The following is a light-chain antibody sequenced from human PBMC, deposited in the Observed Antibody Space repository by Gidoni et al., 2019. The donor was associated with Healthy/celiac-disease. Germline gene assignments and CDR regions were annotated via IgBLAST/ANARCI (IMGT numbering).Light chain of an antibody. CDR2: EVS. Sequence: QSALTQPPSASGSPGQPVTISCTGTSSDVGGYNYVSWYQQHPGKAPKLMIYEVSKRPSGVPDRFSGSKSCNTASLTVSGLQAEDEADYYCSSYAGSNNFVFGAGTKVTVL. CDR3: SSYAGSNNFV. CDR1: SSDVGGYNY. J-gene: IGLJ1*01. V-gene: IGLV2-8*01.